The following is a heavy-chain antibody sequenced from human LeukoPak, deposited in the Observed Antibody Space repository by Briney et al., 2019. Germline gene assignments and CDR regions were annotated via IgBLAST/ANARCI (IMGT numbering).Heavy chain of an antibody. Sequence: PSETLSLTCTVSGGSISSYYWSWIRQPPGKGLEWIGYIYYSGSTNYNPSLKSRVTISVDTSKNQFSLKLSSVTAADTAVYYCARAGDYYDSSGYYSSYYSDYWGQGTLVTVSS. D-gene: IGHD3-22*01. CDR3: ARAGDYYDSSGYYSSYYSDY. CDR1: GGSISSYY. CDR2: IYYSGST. J-gene: IGHJ4*02. V-gene: IGHV4-59*01.